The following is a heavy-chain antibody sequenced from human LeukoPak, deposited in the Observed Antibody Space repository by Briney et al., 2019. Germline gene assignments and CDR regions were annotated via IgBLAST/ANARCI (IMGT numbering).Heavy chain of an antibody. CDR2: INPNSGGT. Sequence: ASVKVSCKASGYTFTGYYMHWVRQAPGQGLEWIGWINPNSGGTNYAQKFQGRVTMTRDTSISIIYMELSRLRSDDTAVYYCARPYCSGGSCYSPFDYWGQGTLVTVSS. V-gene: IGHV1-2*02. D-gene: IGHD2-15*01. CDR1: GYTFTGYY. CDR3: ARPYCSGGSCYSPFDY. J-gene: IGHJ4*02.